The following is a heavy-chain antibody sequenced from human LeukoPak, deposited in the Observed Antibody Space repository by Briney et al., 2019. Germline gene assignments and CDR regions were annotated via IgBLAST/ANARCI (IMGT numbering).Heavy chain of an antibody. V-gene: IGHV1-2*02. CDR1: GYTFTGYY. CDR3: ARDEAGYSSAWTIDY. D-gene: IGHD6-19*01. Sequence: ASVTVSCKTSGYTFTGYYIHWVRQAPGQGLEWMGWINPNSGGTNYAQKFQGRVTMTRDTSISTAYMELSRLRSDDTAMYYCARDEAGYSSAWTIDYWGQGTLVTVSS. CDR2: INPNSGGT. J-gene: IGHJ4*02.